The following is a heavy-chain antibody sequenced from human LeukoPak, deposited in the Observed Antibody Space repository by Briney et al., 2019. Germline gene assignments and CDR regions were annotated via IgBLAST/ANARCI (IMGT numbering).Heavy chain of an antibody. CDR2: INDSGST. V-gene: IGHV4-34*01. J-gene: IGHJ4*02. CDR3: ARDGVVTMELDY. D-gene: IGHD3-3*01. CDR1: GGSFSGYY. Sequence: SETLSLTCAVYGGSFSGYYWSWIRQPPGKGLEWIGKINDSGSTNYNPSLKSRVTISVDTSKNQFSLKLSSVTAADMAVYYCARDGVVTMELDYWGQGTLVTVSS.